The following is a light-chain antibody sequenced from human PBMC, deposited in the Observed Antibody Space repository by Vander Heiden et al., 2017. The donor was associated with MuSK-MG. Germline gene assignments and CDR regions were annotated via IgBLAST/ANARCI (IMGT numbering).Light chain of an antibody. CDR1: SSNIGSNS. CDR2: SNN. Sequence: QSVLTQPPSASGTPGQRVTISCSGSSSNIGSNSVNGYQQLPGSAPKLLIDSNNQRPSGVPDRFSGSKSGTSASLARSGLQAEEEADYYCAAWDDSLTAVLFGGGTKLTVL. V-gene: IGLV1-44*01. CDR3: AAWDDSLTAVL. J-gene: IGLJ2*01.